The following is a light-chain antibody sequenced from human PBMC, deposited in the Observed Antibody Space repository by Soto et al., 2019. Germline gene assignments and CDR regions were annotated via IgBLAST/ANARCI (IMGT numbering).Light chain of an antibody. Sequence: EIVLTQSPGTLSLSPGERATLSCRASQSVSSNLALYQQKPGQAPRLLIYGASTRATGIPARFSGSGSGTDFTLTITRLEPEDFAVFYCQQYGSSEIIFGQGTRLEIK. CDR1: QSVSSN. J-gene: IGKJ5*01. CDR3: QQYGSSEII. CDR2: GAS. V-gene: IGKV3-20*01.